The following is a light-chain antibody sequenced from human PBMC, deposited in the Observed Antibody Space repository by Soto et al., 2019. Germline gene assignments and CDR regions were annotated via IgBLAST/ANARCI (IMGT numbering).Light chain of an antibody. Sequence: EIVLTQSPATLSLSPGERATLSCRASQSVSSDLAWYQQKLGQAPRLLIYDASNRATGIPSRFSGSGSGTDFTLTISSLEPEDFAVYYCQQRSNGPWTFGQGTKV. J-gene: IGKJ1*01. CDR2: DAS. V-gene: IGKV3-11*01. CDR1: QSVSSD. CDR3: QQRSNGPWT.